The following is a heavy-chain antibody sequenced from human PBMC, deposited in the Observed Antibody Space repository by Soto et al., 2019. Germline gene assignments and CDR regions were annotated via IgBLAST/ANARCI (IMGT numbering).Heavy chain of an antibody. CDR3: VRTSLVVAAATREDY. CDR2: INSDGSST. D-gene: IGHD2-15*01. Sequence: EVQLVESGGGLVQPGGSLRLSCAASGFTFSSYWMHWVRQAPGKGLVWVSRINSDGSSTSYADSVKGRFTISRDNAKNKLYLQLHRLRAEDTAVYYCVRTSLVVAAATREDYWGQGTLVTVSS. CDR1: GFTFSSYW. J-gene: IGHJ4*02. V-gene: IGHV3-74*01.